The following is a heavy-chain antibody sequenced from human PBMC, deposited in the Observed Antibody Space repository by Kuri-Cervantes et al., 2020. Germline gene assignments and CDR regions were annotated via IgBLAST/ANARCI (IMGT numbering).Heavy chain of an antibody. J-gene: IGHJ6*02. D-gene: IGHD6-13*01. CDR2: IKSKTDGGTT. V-gene: IGHV3-15*01. Sequence: GGSLRLSCAASGFTFSNAWMSWVRQAPGKGLEWVGRIKSKTDGGTTDYAAPVKGRFTISRDDSKNTLYLQMNSLKTEDTAVYCCTTGASLSASSSWYQRVPYYYDMDVWGQGTTVTVSS. CDR3: TTGASLSASSSWYQRVPYYYDMDV. CDR1: GFTFSNAW.